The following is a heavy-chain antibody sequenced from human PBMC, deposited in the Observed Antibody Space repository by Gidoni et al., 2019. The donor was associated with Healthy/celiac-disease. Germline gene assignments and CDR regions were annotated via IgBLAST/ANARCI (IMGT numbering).Heavy chain of an antibody. J-gene: IGHJ5*02. D-gene: IGHD3-3*01. V-gene: IGHV3-64D*06. Sequence: EVQLVESGGGLVQPGGSVRLPCSASGFTFISYAMPWVRQAPGKGLEYVSAISSNGGSTYYADSVKGRFTISRDNSKNTLYLQMSSLRAEDTAVYYCVIFGVVTAYNWFDPWGQGTLVTVSS. CDR3: VIFGVVTAYNWFDP. CDR2: ISSNGGST. CDR1: GFTFISYA.